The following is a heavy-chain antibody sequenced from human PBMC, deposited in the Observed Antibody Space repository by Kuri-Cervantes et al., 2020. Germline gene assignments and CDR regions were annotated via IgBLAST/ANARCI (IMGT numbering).Heavy chain of an antibody. CDR2: IYHSGST. CDR3: ARGYYDILTGTYGMDV. Sequence: SQTLSLTCAVSGGSISSGGYSWSWIRQPPGKGLEWIGYIYHSGSTYYNPSLKSRVTISVDRSKNQFSLKLSSVTAADTAVYYCARGYYDILTGTYGMDVWGQGTTVTVSS. J-gene: IGHJ6*02. V-gene: IGHV4-30-2*01. D-gene: IGHD3-9*01. CDR1: GGSISSGGYS.